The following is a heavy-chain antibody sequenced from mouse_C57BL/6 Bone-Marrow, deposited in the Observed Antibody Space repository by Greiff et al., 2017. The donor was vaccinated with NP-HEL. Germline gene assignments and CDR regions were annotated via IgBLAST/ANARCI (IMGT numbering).Heavy chain of an antibody. D-gene: IGHD1-2*01. Sequence: QVQLQQPGAELVRPGSSVKLSCKASGYTFTSYWMHWVKQRPIQGLEWIGNIDPSDSATHYNQKFKDKATLTVDKSSSTAYMQLSSLTSEDSAVYDCARGGLWLLRQFAYWGQGTLVTVSA. J-gene: IGHJ3*01. V-gene: IGHV1-52*01. CDR1: GYTFTSYW. CDR2: IDPSDSAT. CDR3: ARGGLWLLRQFAY.